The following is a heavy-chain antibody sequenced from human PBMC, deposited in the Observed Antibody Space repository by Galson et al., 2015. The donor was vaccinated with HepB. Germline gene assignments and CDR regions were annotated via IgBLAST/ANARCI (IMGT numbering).Heavy chain of an antibody. CDR3: AKDSLRDYYGSGTLWAFDV. CDR2: ISGSGGST. J-gene: IGHJ3*01. V-gene: IGHV3-23*01. D-gene: IGHD3-10*01. CDR1: GFTFSNYA. Sequence: SLRLSCAASGFTFSNYAMSWVRQAPGRGLEWVSSISGSGGSTDYADSVKGRFIVSRDNSKNTLYLQMKSLRAEDTAVYYCAKDSLRDYYGSGTLWAFDVWGQGTTVTVSS.